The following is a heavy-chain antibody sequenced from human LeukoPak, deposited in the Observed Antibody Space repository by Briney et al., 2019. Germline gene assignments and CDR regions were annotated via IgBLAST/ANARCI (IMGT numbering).Heavy chain of an antibody. D-gene: IGHD2/OR15-2a*01. V-gene: IGHV1-2*02. J-gene: IGHJ4*02. CDR2: INPNRGGT. CDR3: ARGGYYLYVDS. Sequence: ASVKVSCKASGGTFSSYAISWVRQAPGQGLEWVGWINPNRGGTNFAQKFHGRVTMTSDTSISTAYMELSSLTSDDTAVYYCARGGYYLYVDSWGQGTLVTVSS. CDR1: GGTFSSYA.